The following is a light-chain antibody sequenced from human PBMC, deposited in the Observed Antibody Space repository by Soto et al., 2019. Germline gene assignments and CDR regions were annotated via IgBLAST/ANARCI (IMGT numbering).Light chain of an antibody. J-gene: IGKJ4*01. Sequence: DIQMTQSPSTLSASVGDRVTITCRASQTVSSWLAWYHQKPGKAPKCLIYKASTLESGVPSRFSGSGSGTEFTLTISSLQPDDFATYYCQQYHRYPLTFGGGTKVEIK. CDR3: QQYHRYPLT. CDR2: KAS. V-gene: IGKV1-5*03. CDR1: QTVSSW.